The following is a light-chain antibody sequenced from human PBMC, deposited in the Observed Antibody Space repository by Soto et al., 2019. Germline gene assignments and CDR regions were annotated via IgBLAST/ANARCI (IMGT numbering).Light chain of an antibody. J-gene: IGKJ4*01. CDR3: QQYNNWPPKLT. V-gene: IGKV3-15*01. CDR2: GAS. Sequence: VRRQSPAPQTVAPGERVALCCRPIQSVSSNLAWYQQKPGQAPRLLIYGASTRATGIPARFSGSGSGTEFTLTIRSLQSEDFAVYYCQQYNNWPPKLTFGGGTKVDIK. CDR1: QSVSSN.